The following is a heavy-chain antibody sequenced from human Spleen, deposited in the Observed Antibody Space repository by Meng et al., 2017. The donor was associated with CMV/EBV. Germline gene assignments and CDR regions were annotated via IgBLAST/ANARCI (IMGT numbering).Heavy chain of an antibody. V-gene: IGHV1-46*01. CDR3: VREGSGYKYFDY. Sequence: QVQLVQSGAEVKQPGASIKLSCKASGDTFSSHYIHWVRQAPGQGLEWMGLINPFDSSTDYGPRFRGRVTVTRDTSTSTVYMELSSLRSEDTAIFSCVREGSGYKYFDYWGQGTLVTVSS. CDR2: INPFDSST. CDR1: GDTFSSHY. D-gene: IGHD5-12*01. J-gene: IGHJ4*02.